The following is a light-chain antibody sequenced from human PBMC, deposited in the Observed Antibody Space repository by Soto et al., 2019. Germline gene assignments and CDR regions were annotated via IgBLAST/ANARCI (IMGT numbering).Light chain of an antibody. Sequence: EIVMTQSPATLSVSPGERATLSCRASQSVSSNLAWYQQKPGQAPRLLIYGASTRATGIPARFSGSGSGTEFTLTIRSLQPEDFAVYYWQQYNSWFRTFGQGTKVEIK. CDR3: QQYNSWFRT. CDR1: QSVSSN. V-gene: IGKV3-15*01. J-gene: IGKJ1*01. CDR2: GAS.